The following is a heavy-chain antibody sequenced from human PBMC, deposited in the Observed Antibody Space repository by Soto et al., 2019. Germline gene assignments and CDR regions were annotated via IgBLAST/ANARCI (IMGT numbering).Heavy chain of an antibody. Sequence: SETLSLTCAVYGGSFSGYYWSWIRQPPGKGLEWIGEINHSGSTNYNPSLKSRVTISVDMSKNQFSLKLSSVTAADTAVYYCARSPLTAMVKYYYYYYGMDVWGQGTTVTVSS. V-gene: IGHV4-34*01. CDR3: ARSPLTAMVKYYYYYYGMDV. J-gene: IGHJ6*02. CDR1: GGSFSGYY. CDR2: INHSGST. D-gene: IGHD5-18*01.